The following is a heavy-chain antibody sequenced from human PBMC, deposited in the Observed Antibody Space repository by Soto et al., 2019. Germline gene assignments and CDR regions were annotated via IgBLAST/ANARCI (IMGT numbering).Heavy chain of an antibody. V-gene: IGHV3-23*01. CDR1: VFPFGANA. J-gene: IGHJ4*02. CDR2: LSNTGRRT. D-gene: IGHD1-26*01. Sequence: EVQVLESEGGLVQPGGSLRLSSVVSVFPFGANAMSWVRPAPGKGLEWVSGLSNTGRRTSYADSVKGRFIISRDNSENTVYLQMNSLRVEDTPVYYCATAMGATQGPFDNWGQGTLVTVSS. CDR3: ATAMGATQGPFDN.